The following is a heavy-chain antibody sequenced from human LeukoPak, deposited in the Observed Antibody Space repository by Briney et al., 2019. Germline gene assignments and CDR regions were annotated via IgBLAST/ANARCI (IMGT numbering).Heavy chain of an antibody. CDR1: GGSISSGGYS. CDR3: ARSSDYYGSGIDWFDP. D-gene: IGHD3-10*01. V-gene: IGHV4-30-2*01. Sequence: SQTLSLTCAVSGGSISSGGYSWSWIWQPPGKGLEWIGYIYHSGSTYYNPSLKSRVTISVDRSKNQFSLKLSSVTAADTAVYYCARSSDYYGSGIDWFDPWGQGTLVTVSS. CDR2: IYHSGST. J-gene: IGHJ5*02.